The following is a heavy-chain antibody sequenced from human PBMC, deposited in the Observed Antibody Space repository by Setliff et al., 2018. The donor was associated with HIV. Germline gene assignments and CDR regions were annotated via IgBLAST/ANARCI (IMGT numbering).Heavy chain of an antibody. CDR2: ISGSGSII. J-gene: IGHJ4*02. Sequence: GGSLRLSCAASGFTFGSYDMNWVRQAPGKGLEWVSYISGSGSIIYYADSVKGRFTISRDNAKSTLYLQMNSLRAEDTAVYYCVRTGDGYKIWGQGTLVTVSS. CDR3: VRTGDGYKI. V-gene: IGHV3-48*03. D-gene: IGHD7-27*01. CDR1: GFTFGSYD.